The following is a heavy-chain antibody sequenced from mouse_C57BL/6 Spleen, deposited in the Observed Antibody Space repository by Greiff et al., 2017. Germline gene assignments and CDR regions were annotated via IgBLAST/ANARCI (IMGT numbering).Heavy chain of an antibody. J-gene: IGHJ1*01. D-gene: IGHD1-1*01. CDR2: IYPGSGST. CDR1: GYTFTSYC. V-gene: IGHV1-55*01. Sequence: QVQLKQPGAELVRPGASVKMSCKASGYTFTSYCITWVKQRPGQGLEWIGEIYPGSGSTNYNEKFKGKATLTADTSSSTAYLQLRSLTSEDSAVYCCARLGYYGSSYEWYLDVWGPGTTVTVSS. CDR3: ARLGYYGSSYEWYLDV.